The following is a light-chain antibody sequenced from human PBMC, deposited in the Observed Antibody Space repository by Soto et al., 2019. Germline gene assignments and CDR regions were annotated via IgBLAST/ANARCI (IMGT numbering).Light chain of an antibody. CDR1: QSVSSYY. V-gene: IGKV3-20*01. CDR2: AAS. Sequence: EIVLTQSPGTLSLSPGERATLSCRASQSVSSYYLAWYQQKPGQAPRLLIYAASSRDTGIPDMSSGGGSGTEYTLTIRRLDPEDFAVYYCQQCGSSPWTFGQGTKVEI. J-gene: IGKJ1*01. CDR3: QQCGSSPWT.